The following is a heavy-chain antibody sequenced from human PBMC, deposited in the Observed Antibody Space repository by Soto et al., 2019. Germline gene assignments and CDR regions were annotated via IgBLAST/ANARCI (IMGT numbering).Heavy chain of an antibody. D-gene: IGHD3-10*01. V-gene: IGHV2-5*02. CDR3: AHSIIGGSGSYDYGFDY. Sequence: QITLKESGPALVKPTQTLTLTCTFSGFSLSTSGVGVGWIRQPPGKALEWLALIYWDDDKRYSPSLKSRLTITKDTSKSQVVLTMTIMDPVDTATYYCAHSIIGGSGSYDYGFDYWGQGPLVTVSS. CDR2: IYWDDDK. CDR1: GFSLSTSGVG. J-gene: IGHJ4*02.